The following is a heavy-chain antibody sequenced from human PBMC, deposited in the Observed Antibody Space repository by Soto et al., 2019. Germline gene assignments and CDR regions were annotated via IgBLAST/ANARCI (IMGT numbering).Heavy chain of an antibody. CDR3: VRASMPKAHFDS. CDR1: GGSIRGYY. V-gene: IGHV4-4*07. D-gene: IGHD2-2*01. CDR2: MHTSGST. Sequence: PSEPLSLTCTVSGGSIRGYYWSWIRQSAGMGLEWIGRMHTSGSTNYNPSLKSRVTFSVDMSKNQISLKLTSVTAADTALYYCVRASMPKAHFDSWGQGTLVTVSS. J-gene: IGHJ4*02.